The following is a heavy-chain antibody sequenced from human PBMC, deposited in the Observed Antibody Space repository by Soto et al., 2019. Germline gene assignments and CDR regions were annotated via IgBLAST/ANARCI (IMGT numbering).Heavy chain of an antibody. J-gene: IGHJ4*02. CDR2: ISSSSSYI. V-gene: IGHV3-21*01. CDR1: GFTFSSYS. CDR3: ARAPTVRYCSGGSCYSPYYFDY. Sequence: EVQLVESGGGLVKPGGSLRLSCAASGFTFSSYSMNWVRQAPGKGLEWVSSISSSSSYIYYADSVKGRFTISRDNAKNSLYLQMNSLRDEDTAVYYCARAPTVRYCSGGSCYSPYYFDYWGQGTLVTVSS. D-gene: IGHD2-15*01.